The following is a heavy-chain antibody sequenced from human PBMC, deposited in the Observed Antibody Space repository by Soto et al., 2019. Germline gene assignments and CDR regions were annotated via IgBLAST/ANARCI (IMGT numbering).Heavy chain of an antibody. D-gene: IGHD3-22*01. CDR1: GFTFSTYS. CDR2: ISPSSSTI. CDR3: ARGGPYYYDSRDCDY. V-gene: IGHV3-48*02. J-gene: IGHJ4*02. Sequence: EVQLVESGGGLVQPGGSLRLSCAASGFTFSTYSMKWVRQAAGKGLEWASYISPSSSTIYYADSVKGRFTISRDNAKNSLDLPMDTRRHEDTAVYYCARGGPYYYDSRDCDYWGKGTLVTVSS.